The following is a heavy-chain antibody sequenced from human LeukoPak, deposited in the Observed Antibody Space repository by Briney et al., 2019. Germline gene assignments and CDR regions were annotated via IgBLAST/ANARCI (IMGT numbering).Heavy chain of an antibody. J-gene: IGHJ6*03. CDR1: GGSISSSSYY. V-gene: IGHV4-39*01. CDR2: IYYSGST. Sequence: PSETLSLTCTVSGGSISSSSYYWGWIRQPPGKGLEWIGSIYYSGSTYYNPSLKSRVTISVDTSKNQFSLKLSSVTAADTAVYYCASRRYYDSSGYTRYYYYMDVWGKGTTVTVSS. CDR3: ASRRYYDSSGYTRYYYYMDV. D-gene: IGHD3-22*01.